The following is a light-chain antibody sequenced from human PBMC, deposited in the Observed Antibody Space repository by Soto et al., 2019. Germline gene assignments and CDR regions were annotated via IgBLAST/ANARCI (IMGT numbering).Light chain of an antibody. Sequence: DVQMTQSPSSVTVSVGDTVTITCRASQAIRNYLAWYQQKPGKAPNHMSYGAANLHSGIVSSFRGILAGINFTLIVRSLQPEDCGPYFCQEADSVPCKVGPGTTVH. CDR1: QAIRNY. CDR3: QEADSVPCK. CDR2: GAA. J-gene: IGKJ3*01. V-gene: IGKV1-12*01.